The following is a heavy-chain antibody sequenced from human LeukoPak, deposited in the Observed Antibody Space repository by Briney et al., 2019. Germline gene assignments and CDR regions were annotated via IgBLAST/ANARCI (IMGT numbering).Heavy chain of an antibody. D-gene: IGHD6-19*01. J-gene: IGHJ4*02. V-gene: IGHV3-7*05. CDR2: IKEDGSRN. CDR1: GFTFSRYW. Sequence: GGSPRLSCAASGFTFSRYWMSWVRQAPGKGLEWVANIKEDGSRNHYVDSVKGRFTISRDNAKNSLYLQMSTLRAEDTAVYYCARQLSGWYDADPYWGQGTLVTVSS. CDR3: ARQLSGWYDADPY.